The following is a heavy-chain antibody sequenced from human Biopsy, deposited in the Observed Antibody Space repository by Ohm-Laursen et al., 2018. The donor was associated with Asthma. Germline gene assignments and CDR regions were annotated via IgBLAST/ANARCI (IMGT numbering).Heavy chain of an antibody. D-gene: IGHD3-10*01. V-gene: IGHV3-15*01. CDR3: AAWFDSLDS. Sequence: ASRFTFTNAWMTWVRQAPGKGLEWEARIKSKTDGGTTDYAAPVKGRFSISRDDSKNTLYLQMNSLKTEDTAVYYCAAWFDSLDSWGQGTLVTVSS. CDR2: IKSKTDGGTT. CDR1: RFTFTNAW. J-gene: IGHJ4*02.